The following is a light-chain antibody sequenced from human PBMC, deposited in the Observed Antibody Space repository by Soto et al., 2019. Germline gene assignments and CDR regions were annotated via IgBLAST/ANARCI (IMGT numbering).Light chain of an antibody. V-gene: IGKV3D-20*02. CDR1: QSVSSSY. CDR2: GAS. Sequence: EIVLTQSRGTLSLSPGERATLSCRASQSVSSSYLDWYQQKPGQAPRLLIYGASSRATGIPDRFSGSGSGAGVALTISRLEPEDFAVYYCPQRSNWQLTLGGGTKVDIK. CDR3: PQRSNWQLT. J-gene: IGKJ4*01.